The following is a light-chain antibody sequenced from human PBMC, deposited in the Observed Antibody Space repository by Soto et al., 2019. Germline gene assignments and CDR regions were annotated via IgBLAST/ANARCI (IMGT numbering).Light chain of an antibody. CDR2: YIS. CDR3: QQSYSFRT. V-gene: IGKV3D-15*01. Sequence: EIVMTQSPATLSVSPGETASLSCRASQSAGNFLAWYQQKPGQAPRLLIYYISTRATGIPARFSGSGSGTEFTLTISSLQPEDFATYYCQQSYSFRTFGQGTKVDIK. J-gene: IGKJ1*01. CDR1: QSAGNF.